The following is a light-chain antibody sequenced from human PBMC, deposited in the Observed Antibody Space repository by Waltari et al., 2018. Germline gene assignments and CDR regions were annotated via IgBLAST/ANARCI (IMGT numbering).Light chain of an antibody. V-gene: IGLV2-14*03. Sequence: QSALTQPASVSGSPGQSITILCSGVGSAVGASDSVSWHQHHPGKAPQVIIYDVTNRPSGVSDRFSASKSANTASLTISRLQPEDEADYYCSSQTLDGLVLFGGGTRLTVL. J-gene: IGLJ2*01. CDR2: DVT. CDR1: GSAVGASDS. CDR3: SSQTLDGLVL.